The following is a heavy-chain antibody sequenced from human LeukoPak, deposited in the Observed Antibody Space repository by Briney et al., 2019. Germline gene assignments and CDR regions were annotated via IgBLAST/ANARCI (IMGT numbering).Heavy chain of an antibody. Sequence: GGSLRLSCAASGFTFSSYGMHWVRQAPGKGREWVAVISYDGSNKYYADSVKGRFTISRDNSKNTLYLQVDSLRAEDTAVYYCARDSMYQLSLQDLWALDYWGQGTLVTVSS. V-gene: IGHV3-30*03. CDR2: ISYDGSNK. J-gene: IGHJ4*02. D-gene: IGHD2-2*01. CDR3: ARDSMYQLSLQDLWALDY. CDR1: GFTFSSYG.